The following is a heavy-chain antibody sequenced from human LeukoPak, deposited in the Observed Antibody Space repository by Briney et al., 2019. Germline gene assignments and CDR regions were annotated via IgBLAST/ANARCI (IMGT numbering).Heavy chain of an antibody. J-gene: IGHJ4*02. CDR1: GYTLTELS. D-gene: IGHD6-13*01. V-gene: IGHV1-24*01. CDR3: ATRGYSSSWYVY. Sequence: ASVKVSCKVSGYTLTELSMHWVRQAPGKGREWMGGVDPEDGETIYAQKFQGRVTMTEDTSTDTAYMELSSLRSEDTAVYYCATRGYSSSWYVYWGQGTLVTVSS. CDR2: VDPEDGET.